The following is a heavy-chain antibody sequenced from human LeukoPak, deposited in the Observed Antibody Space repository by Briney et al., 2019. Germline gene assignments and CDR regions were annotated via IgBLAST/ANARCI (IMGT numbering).Heavy chain of an antibody. D-gene: IGHD6-19*01. CDR3: ARTLYSSGWYFPSDY. CDR2: INSDGSST. V-gene: IGHV3-74*01. J-gene: IGHJ4*02. CDR1: GFTFSSYW. Sequence: PGGSLRLSCAASGFTFSSYWMHWVRQAPGKGLVWVSRINSDGSSTSYADSVKGRFTISRDNAKNTLYLQMNSLRAEDTAVYYCARTLYSSGWYFPSDYWGQGTLVTVSS.